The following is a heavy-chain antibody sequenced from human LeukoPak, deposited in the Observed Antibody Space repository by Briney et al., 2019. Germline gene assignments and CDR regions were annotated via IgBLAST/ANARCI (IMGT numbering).Heavy chain of an antibody. CDR1: GFTSYTYW. V-gene: IGHV3-7*01. CDR2: IKQDGSEK. CDR3: ASGFLDDFWSGHF. D-gene: IGHD3-3*01. J-gene: IGHJ4*02. Sequence: GGSLRLSCAASGFTSYTYWMSWVRQAPGKGLEWVANIKQDGSEKNYVDSVKGRFTISRDNAKKSLYLQMNGLRAEDTAVYYCASGFLDDFWSGHFWGQGTLVTVSS.